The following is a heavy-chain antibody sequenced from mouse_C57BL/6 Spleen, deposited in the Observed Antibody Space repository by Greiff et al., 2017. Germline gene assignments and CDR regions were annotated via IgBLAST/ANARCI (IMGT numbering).Heavy chain of an antibody. D-gene: IGHD2-3*01. V-gene: IGHV1-72*01. CDR1: GYTFTSYW. CDR3: ARGDDGYFSWFAY. Sequence: VQLKQPGAELVKPGASVKLSCKASGYTFTSYWMHWVKQRPGRGLEWIGRIDPNSGGTKYNEKFKSKATLTVDKPSSTAYMQLSSLTSEDSAVYYCARGDDGYFSWFAYWGQGTLVTVSA. J-gene: IGHJ3*01. CDR2: IDPNSGGT.